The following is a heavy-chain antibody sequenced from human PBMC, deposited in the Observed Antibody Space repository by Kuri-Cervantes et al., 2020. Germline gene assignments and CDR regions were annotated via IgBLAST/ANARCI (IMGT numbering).Heavy chain of an antibody. D-gene: IGHD6-13*01. J-gene: IGHJ4*02. CDR1: GGSISSYY. Sequence: ETLSLTCTVSGGSISSYYWSWIRQPPGKGLEWVGRIRSKANSYATAYAASVKGRFTISRDDSKNTAYLQMNSLKTEDTAVYYCRYTIAAAGPVFDYWGQGTLVTVSS. CDR2: IRSKANSYAT. CDR3: RYTIAAAGPVFDY. V-gene: IGHV3-73*01.